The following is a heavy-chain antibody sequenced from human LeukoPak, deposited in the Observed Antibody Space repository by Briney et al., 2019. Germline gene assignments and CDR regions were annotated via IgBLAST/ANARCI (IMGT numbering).Heavy chain of an antibody. CDR3: ARVRVRYCSSTSCYSAGFDF. CDR2: MNPNSGDT. Sequence: ASMKVSCKTSGYTFTAHYIHWIRQAPGQGLEWMGWMNPNSGDTNYAQKFQGRVTLTRDKTARTAYMELTRLKSDDTAVYHRARVRVRYCSSTSCYSAGFDFWGQGTMVTVSS. D-gene: IGHD2-2*01. J-gene: IGHJ3*01. CDR1: GYTFTAHY. V-gene: IGHV1-2*02.